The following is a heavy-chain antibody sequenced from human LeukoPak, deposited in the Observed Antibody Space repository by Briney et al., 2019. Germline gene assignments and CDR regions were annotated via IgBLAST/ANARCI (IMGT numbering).Heavy chain of an antibody. V-gene: IGHV4-39*07. CDR3: ARVSGDYAYFDY. CDR2: IYYSGST. D-gene: IGHD4-17*01. J-gene: IGHJ4*02. Sequence: SSETLSLTCTVSGGSISGSSYYWGWIRQPPGKGLEWIGSIYYSGSTYYNPSLKSRVTISVDTSKNQFSLKLSSVTAADTAVYYCARVSGDYAYFDYWGQGTLVTVSS. CDR1: GGSISGSSYY.